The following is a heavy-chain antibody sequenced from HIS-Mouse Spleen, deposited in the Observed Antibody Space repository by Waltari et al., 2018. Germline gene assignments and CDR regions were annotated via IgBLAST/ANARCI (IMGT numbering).Heavy chain of an antibody. V-gene: IGHV3-53*01. D-gene: IGHD6-6*01. Sequence: EVQLVESGGGLIQPGGSLRLSCAASGFTVSSNYMSWVRQAPGKGLGCVSVIYSGGSTDYADSVKGRFTISRDDSKNTLYLQMNSLRAEDTAVYYCARDTVIAARSYGMDVWGQGTTVTVSS. CDR1: GFTVSSNY. CDR3: ARDTVIAARSYGMDV. CDR2: IYSGGST. J-gene: IGHJ6*02.